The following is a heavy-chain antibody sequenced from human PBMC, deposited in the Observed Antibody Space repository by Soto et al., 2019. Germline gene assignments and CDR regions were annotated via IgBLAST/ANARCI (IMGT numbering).Heavy chain of an antibody. V-gene: IGHV3-30*03. Sequence: GGSLRLSCAASGFIFSNYGLHWVRQAPGKGLEWVTFISNDGSNNYYADSVKGRFTISRDNSRNTLYLQMNSLRPEETAVYYCARVPPYGSQRYLDYWGQGALVTVSS. CDR1: GFIFSNYG. J-gene: IGHJ4*02. CDR3: ARVPPYGSQRYLDY. D-gene: IGHD3-10*01. CDR2: ISNDGSNN.